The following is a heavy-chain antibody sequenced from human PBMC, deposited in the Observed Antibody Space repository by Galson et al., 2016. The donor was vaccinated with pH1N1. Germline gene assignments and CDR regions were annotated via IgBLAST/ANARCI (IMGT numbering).Heavy chain of an antibody. CDR2: IYWNDDE. D-gene: IGHD4-17*01. J-gene: IGHJ3*02. CDR3: AHNSWTTVSRYNDCDI. Sequence: PALVTPTQTVTLTCVFSGFSLPTTGEDVGWIRQPPGKALEWLAIIYWNDDERYSPSLENRLTISKDTSKNQVVLTMTNMDPVDTATYYCAHNSWTTVSRYNDCDIWGRGTMVTVFS. V-gene: IGHV2-5*01. CDR1: GFSLPTTGED.